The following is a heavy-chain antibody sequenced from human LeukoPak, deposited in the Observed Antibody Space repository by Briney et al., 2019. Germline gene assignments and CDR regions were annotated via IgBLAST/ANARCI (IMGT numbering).Heavy chain of an antibody. CDR2: ISYDGSNK. Sequence: PGGSLRLSCAASRFTFSSYGMHWVRQAPGKGLEWVAVISYDGSNKYYADSVKGRFTISRDNSKNMLYLQMNGLRTEDTAAYYCARPKYSGYDHTLDYWGQGTLVTVSS. D-gene: IGHD5-12*01. V-gene: IGHV3-30*03. CDR1: RFTFSSYG. J-gene: IGHJ4*02. CDR3: ARPKYSGYDHTLDY.